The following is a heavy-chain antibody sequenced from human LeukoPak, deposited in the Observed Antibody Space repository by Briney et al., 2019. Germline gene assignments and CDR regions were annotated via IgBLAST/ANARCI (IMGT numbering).Heavy chain of an antibody. J-gene: IGHJ4*02. CDR3: ARAQGNGLIDF. V-gene: IGHV4-30-2*03. CDR1: GGSISSGGYS. Sequence: PSETLSLTCAVSGGSISSGGYSWSWIRQPPGKGLEWIGYIYYSGNTYYNPSLKSRVTISLDTSRNQFSLRLSSVTAADTADYYCARAQGNGLIDFWGQGTLVTVSS. D-gene: IGHD3/OR15-3a*01. CDR2: IYYSGNT.